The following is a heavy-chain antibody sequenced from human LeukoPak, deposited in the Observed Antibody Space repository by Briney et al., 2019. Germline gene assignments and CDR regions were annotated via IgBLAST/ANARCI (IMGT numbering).Heavy chain of an antibody. J-gene: IGHJ3*02. CDR2: IYYSGGT. V-gene: IGHV4-59*01. D-gene: IGHD5-24*01. CDR1: GGSISSYY. CDR3: ARGREMVTPDDAFDI. Sequence: SETLSLTCTVSGGSISSYYWSWIRQPPGKGLEWIGYIYYSGGTNYNPSLKSRVTISVDTSKNQFSLKLSSVTAADTAVYYCARGREMVTPDDAFDIWGQGTMVTVSS.